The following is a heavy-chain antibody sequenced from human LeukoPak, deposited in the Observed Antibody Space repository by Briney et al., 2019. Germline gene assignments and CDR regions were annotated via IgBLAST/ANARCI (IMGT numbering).Heavy chain of an antibody. J-gene: IGHJ4*02. CDR2: IYPGDSDT. CDR3: ATTTTRGIPHYFDY. V-gene: IGHV5-51*01. CDR1: GYSFASYW. D-gene: IGHD1-1*01. Sequence: GESLKISRKSSGYSFASYWIVWVRQMPGKGLECMGIIYPGDSDTRYRPSFQGQVTISADKSISTAYLQWSGLKTSDTAMYYCATTTTRGIPHYFDYWGQGTLVTVSS.